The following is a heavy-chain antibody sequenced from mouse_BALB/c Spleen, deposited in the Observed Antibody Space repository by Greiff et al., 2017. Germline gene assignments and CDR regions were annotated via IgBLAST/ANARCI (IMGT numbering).Heavy chain of an antibody. CDR3: ARRGLGITTAPYWYFDV. D-gene: IGHD1-2*01. CDR1: GFTFSSYA. V-gene: IGHV5-6-5*01. CDR2: ISSGGST. Sequence: EVQGVESGGGLVKPGGSLKLSCAASGFTFSSYAMSWVRQTPEKRLEWVASISSGGSTYYPDSVKGRFTISRDNARNILYLQMSSLRSEDTAMYYCARRGLGITTAPYWYFDVWGAGTTVTVSS. J-gene: IGHJ1*01.